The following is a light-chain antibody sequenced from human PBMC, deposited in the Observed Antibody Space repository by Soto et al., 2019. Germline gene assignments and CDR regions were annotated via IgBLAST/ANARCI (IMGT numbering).Light chain of an antibody. Sequence: EIVLTQSACTLSLSPGDTATLSWRASQSLGSDLAWYQQKPGQAPRLLIFGASARPTGIPARISGSGSGTEFTLTISSLRSEDFAVYFCQQYYNWPRTFGQGTKVDIK. J-gene: IGKJ1*01. CDR3: QQYYNWPRT. CDR2: GAS. V-gene: IGKV3-15*01. CDR1: QSLGSD.